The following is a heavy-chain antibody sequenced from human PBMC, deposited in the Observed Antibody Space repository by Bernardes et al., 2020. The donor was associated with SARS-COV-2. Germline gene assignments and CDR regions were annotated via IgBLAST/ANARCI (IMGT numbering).Heavy chain of an antibody. CDR2: IYPGDSDT. CDR1: GYSFTTYW. D-gene: IGHD6-19*01. Sequence: GESLKISCKGSGYSFTTYWIGWVRQMPGKGLEWMGIIYPGDSDTRYSPSFQGQVTISADKSISTAYLQWNSLKASDTAMYYCARLGGQWLDHLEYWGQGTLVTVSS. V-gene: IGHV5-51*01. CDR3: ARLGGQWLDHLEY. J-gene: IGHJ4*02.